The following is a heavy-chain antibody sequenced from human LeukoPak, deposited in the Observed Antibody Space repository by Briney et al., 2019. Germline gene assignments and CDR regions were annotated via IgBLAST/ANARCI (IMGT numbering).Heavy chain of an antibody. Sequence: SETLSLTCAVSGGSMSSSNWWSWVRQPPGKGLEWIGEIYDSGKTNYNPSFESRVTISVDKSKNQFSLKLNSVTAADTAVYYCVRVIGAPNYYYYMDVWGKGTTVTVSS. CDR1: GGSMSSSNW. CDR2: IYDSGKT. V-gene: IGHV4-4*02. D-gene: IGHD3-22*01. J-gene: IGHJ6*03. CDR3: VRVIGAPNYYYYMDV.